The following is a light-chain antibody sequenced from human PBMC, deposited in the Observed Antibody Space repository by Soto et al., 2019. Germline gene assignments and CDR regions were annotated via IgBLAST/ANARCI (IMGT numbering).Light chain of an antibody. CDR1: SSDVGGYKY. CDR2: AVN. V-gene: IGLV2-8*01. Sequence: QSALAQPPSASGSPGQSVTISCTGTSSDVGGYKYVSWYQQYPGKAPKLMIYAVNQRPSGVPDRFSGSKSGNTASLTVSGLQAEDEADYYCSSYAGSNNYVFGTGTKVTVL. J-gene: IGLJ1*01. CDR3: SSYAGSNNYV.